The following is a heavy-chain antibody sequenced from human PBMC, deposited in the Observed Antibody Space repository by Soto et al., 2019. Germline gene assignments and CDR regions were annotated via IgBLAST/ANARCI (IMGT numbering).Heavy chain of an antibody. J-gene: IGHJ4*01. D-gene: IGHD2-8*02. CDR2: ISAYNGNT. Sequence: ASVKVSCKASGCTFTSNGISWVRQAPGQGLEWMGWISAYNGNTNYAQKLQGRVPMTTDTSTSTAYMELRSLRSDDTAVYYCSSLEHWYYFAFWTQRTLVTVSS. CDR3: SSLEHWYYFAF. CDR1: GCTFTSNG. V-gene: IGHV1-18*01.